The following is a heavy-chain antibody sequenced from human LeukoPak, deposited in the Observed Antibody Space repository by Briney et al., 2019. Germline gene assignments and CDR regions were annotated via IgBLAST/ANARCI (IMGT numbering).Heavy chain of an antibody. CDR2: ISGSGGST. V-gene: IGHV3-23*01. Sequence: GGSLRLSCAASGFTFSSYAMSWVRQAPGKGLEWVSAISGSGGSTYYADSVKGRFTISRDNSKNTLYLQMNSLRAEDTALYYCAKDPVSYSSSWSGDYWGQGTLVTVSS. CDR1: GFTFSSYA. J-gene: IGHJ4*02. CDR3: AKDPVSYSSSWSGDY. D-gene: IGHD6-13*01.